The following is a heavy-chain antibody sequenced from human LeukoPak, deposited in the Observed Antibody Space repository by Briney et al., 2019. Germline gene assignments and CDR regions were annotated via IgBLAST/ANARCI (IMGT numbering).Heavy chain of an antibody. CDR1: GGSISSSSYY. D-gene: IGHD5-24*01. Sequence: SENLSLTCTVSGGSISSSSYYWGWIRQPPGKGLEWIGSIYYSGSTYYNPSLKSRVTISVDTSKNQFSLKLSSVTAADTAVYYCARVYVEMATIAFDYWGQGTLVTVSS. CDR3: ARVYVEMATIAFDY. J-gene: IGHJ4*02. CDR2: IYYSGST. V-gene: IGHV4-39*01.